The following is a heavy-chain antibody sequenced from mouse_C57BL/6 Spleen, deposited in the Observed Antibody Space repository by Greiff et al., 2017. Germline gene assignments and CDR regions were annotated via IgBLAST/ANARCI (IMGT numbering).Heavy chain of an antibody. CDR2: ISYDGSN. V-gene: IGHV3-6*01. J-gene: IGHJ2*01. D-gene: IGHD4-1*01. CDR1: GYSITSGYY. Sequence: VQLQQSGPGLVKPSQSLSLTCSVTGYSITSGYYWNWIRQFPGNKLEWMGYISYDGSNNYNPSLKNRISITRDTSKNQFFLKLNSVTTEDTATYYCARSLLTGTNGDWGQGTTLTVSS. CDR3: ARSLLTGTNGD.